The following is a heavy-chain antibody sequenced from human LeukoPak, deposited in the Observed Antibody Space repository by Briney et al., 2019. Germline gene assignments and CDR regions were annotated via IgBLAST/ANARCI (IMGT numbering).Heavy chain of an antibody. CDR1: GFTSSSYA. J-gene: IGHJ4*02. CDR3: ARDLPVAAADF. Sequence: GGSLRLSCAASGFTSSSYAMSWDRQAPGKGLEWVSAISGSGGSTYYADSVKGRFTVSRDEAKNSLYLQMNSLRAEDTALYYCARDLPVAAADFWGQGTLVTVSS. CDR2: ISGSGGST. V-gene: IGHV3-23*01. D-gene: IGHD6-13*01.